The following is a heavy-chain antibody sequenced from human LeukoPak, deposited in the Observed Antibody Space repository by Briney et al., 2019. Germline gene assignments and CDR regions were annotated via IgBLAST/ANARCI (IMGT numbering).Heavy chain of an antibody. Sequence: WASVKVSCKASGYTFTSYGISWVRQAPGQGLEWMGWMNPNSGNTGYAQKFQGRVTITRNTSISTAYMELSSLRSEDTAVYYCATASWREGHGGAFDIWGQGTMVTVSS. CDR2: MNPNSGNT. D-gene: IGHD6-13*01. V-gene: IGHV1-8*03. CDR1: GYTFTSYG. CDR3: ATASWREGHGGAFDI. J-gene: IGHJ3*02.